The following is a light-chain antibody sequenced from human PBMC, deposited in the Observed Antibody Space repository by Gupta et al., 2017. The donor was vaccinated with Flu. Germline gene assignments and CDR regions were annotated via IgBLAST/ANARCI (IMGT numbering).Light chain of an antibody. V-gene: IGKV1-33*01. CDR2: DAS. Sequence: QQKRGKPPKALIFDASNLEAGVSSRFSGSGSGTHFSFTISDLQPEDFATYYCQQYNYVPFTFGQGTTLEIK. J-gene: IGKJ2*01. CDR3: QQYNYVPFT.